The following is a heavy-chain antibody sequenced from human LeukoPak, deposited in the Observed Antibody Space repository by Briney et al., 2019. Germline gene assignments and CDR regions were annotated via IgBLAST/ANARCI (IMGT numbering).Heavy chain of an antibody. Sequence: GGSLRLSCAASGFTFDDYAMHWVRQAPGKGLEWVSGISESSGIIIYADSVKGRFTISRDNAKNSLFLQMNSLRADDTALYYCAKRPRSGWFFDYWGQGTLVTVSS. CDR3: AKRPRSGWFFDY. J-gene: IGHJ4*02. V-gene: IGHV3-9*01. CDR2: ISESSGII. CDR1: GFTFDDYA. D-gene: IGHD6-19*01.